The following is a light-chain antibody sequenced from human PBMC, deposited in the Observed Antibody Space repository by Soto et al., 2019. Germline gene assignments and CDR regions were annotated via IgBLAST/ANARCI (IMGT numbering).Light chain of an antibody. J-gene: IGLJ2*01. Sequence: QSALTQPASVSVSPGQSITISCTGTSSDVGHSNFVSWYQHHPAKAPKLMIYGVSNRPSGVSNRFSGSKSGNTASLTISGLQAEDEADYYCTSYTSINTLVFGGGTKVTVL. CDR3: TSYTSINTLV. CDR2: GVS. CDR1: SSDVGHSNF. V-gene: IGLV2-14*01.